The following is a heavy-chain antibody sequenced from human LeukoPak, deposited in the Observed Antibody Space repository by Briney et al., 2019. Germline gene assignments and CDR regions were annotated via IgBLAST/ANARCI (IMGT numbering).Heavy chain of an antibody. CDR1: GYTFTAYY. Sequence: ASVKVSCKDSGYTFTAYYLHWVRQAPGQGLEWMGWINPNSGGTNYAQIFQGRVSMTRDTSISTAYMELSRLTSDDTALYYCARGFGGDPWGQGTLVTVSS. D-gene: IGHD4-23*01. J-gene: IGHJ5*02. V-gene: IGHV1-2*02. CDR2: INPNSGGT. CDR3: ARGFGGDP.